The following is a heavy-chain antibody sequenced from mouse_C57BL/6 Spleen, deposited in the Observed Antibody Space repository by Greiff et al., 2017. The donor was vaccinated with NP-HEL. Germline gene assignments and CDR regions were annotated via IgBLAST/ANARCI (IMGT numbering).Heavy chain of an antibody. CDR2: ISSGGSYT. V-gene: IGHV5-6*01. Sequence: EVHLVESGGDLVKPGGSLKLSCAASGFTFSSYGMSWVRQTPDKRLEWVATISSGGSYTYYPDSVKGRFTISRDNAKNTLYLQMSSLKSEDTAMYYCARRGDYYGSSSHFDYWGQGTTLTVSS. J-gene: IGHJ2*01. CDR1: GFTFSSYG. CDR3: ARRGDYYGSSSHFDY. D-gene: IGHD1-1*01.